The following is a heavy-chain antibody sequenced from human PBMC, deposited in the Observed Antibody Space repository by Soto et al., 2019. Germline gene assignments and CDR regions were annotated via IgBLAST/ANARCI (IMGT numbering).Heavy chain of an antibody. D-gene: IGHD2-15*01. V-gene: IGHV4-31*03. J-gene: IGHJ4*02. CDR2: IYYSGST. Sequence: SETLSLTCTVSGGSISSGGYYWSWIRQHPGKGLEWIGYIYYSGSTYYNPSLKSRVTISVDTSKNQFSLKLSSVTAADTAVYYCARSIGVAARGEYFDYWGQGTLVTVSS. CDR1: GGSISSGGYY. CDR3: ARSIGVAARGEYFDY.